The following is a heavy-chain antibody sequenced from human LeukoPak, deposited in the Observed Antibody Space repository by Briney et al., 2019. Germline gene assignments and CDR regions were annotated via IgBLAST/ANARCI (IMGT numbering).Heavy chain of an antibody. D-gene: IGHD2-15*01. V-gene: IGHV4-59*01. CDR2: IYYSGST. CDR3: ARAIGCSGGSCYRYYYYYGMDV. Sequence: PSETLSLTCTVSGGSTSSYYWSWIRQPPGKGLEWIGYIYYSGSTNYNPSLKSRVTISVDTSKNQFSLELSSVTAADTAVYYCARAIGCSGGSCYRYYYYYGMDVWGQGTTVTVSS. CDR1: GGSTSSYY. J-gene: IGHJ6*02.